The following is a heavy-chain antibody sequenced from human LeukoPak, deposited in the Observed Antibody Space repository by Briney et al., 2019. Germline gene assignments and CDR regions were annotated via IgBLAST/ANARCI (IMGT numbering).Heavy chain of an antibody. CDR1: GFTFTTYW. Sequence: GGSLRLSCAASGFTFTTYWMGWVHQAPGKGPEWVANINQVGSSKYFVDSVKGRFTISRDNSKNTRYLQMNSLRAEDTAVYYCARGGGYYDSTLDYWGQGTLVTVSS. D-gene: IGHD3-22*01. J-gene: IGHJ4*02. CDR2: INQVGSSK. V-gene: IGHV3-7*01. CDR3: ARGGGYYDSTLDY.